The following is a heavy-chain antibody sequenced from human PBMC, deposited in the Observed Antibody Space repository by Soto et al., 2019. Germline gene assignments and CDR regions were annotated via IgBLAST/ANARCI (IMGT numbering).Heavy chain of an antibody. CDR3: ARDLYSSSSSQYFDY. CDR2: IWYDGSNK. CDR1: GFTFSTYG. J-gene: IGHJ4*02. V-gene: IGHV3-33*01. Sequence: PWGALRLSCAASGFTFSTYGMHWVRQAPGKGLEWVAVIWYDGSNKYYADSVKGRFTISRDNSKNTLYLQMNSLRAEDTAVYYCARDLYSSSSSQYFDYWGQGTLVTVSS. D-gene: IGHD6-13*01.